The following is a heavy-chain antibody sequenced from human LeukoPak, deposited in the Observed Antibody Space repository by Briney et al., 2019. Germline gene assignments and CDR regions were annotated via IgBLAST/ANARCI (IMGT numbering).Heavy chain of an antibody. CDR3: ASEAVAGTGPKRVSL. CDR2: FDPEDGET. D-gene: IGHD6-19*01. V-gene: IGHV1-24*01. J-gene: IGHJ2*01. Sequence: GASVKVSCKVSGYTLTELSMQWVRQAPGKGLEWMGGFDPEDGETIYAQKFQGRVTITADKSTSTAYMELSSLRSEDTAVYYCASEAVAGTGPKRVSLWGRGTLVTVSS. CDR1: GYTLTELS.